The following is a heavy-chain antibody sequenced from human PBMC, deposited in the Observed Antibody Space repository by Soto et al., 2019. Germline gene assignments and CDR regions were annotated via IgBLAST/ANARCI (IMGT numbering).Heavy chain of an antibody. Sequence: SETLSLTCAVYGGSFSGYYWSWIRQPPGKGLEWIGEINHSGSTNYNPSLKSRVTISVDTSKNQFSLKLSSVTAADTAVYYCARNHLSFLLLGELPANCFDPRGPGTLVTVFS. CDR3: ARNHLSFLLLGELPANCFDP. CDR2: INHSGST. J-gene: IGHJ5*02. CDR1: GGSFSGYY. D-gene: IGHD3-16*01. V-gene: IGHV4-34*01.